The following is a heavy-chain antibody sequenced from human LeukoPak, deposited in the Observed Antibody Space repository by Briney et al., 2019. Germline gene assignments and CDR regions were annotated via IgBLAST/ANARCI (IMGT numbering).Heavy chain of an antibody. CDR3: AKFVIYEGEDF. J-gene: IGHJ4*02. CDR2: ISSGSSSI. V-gene: IGHV3-21*01. Sequence: GGSLRLSCAASGFTFSSYGMSWVRQAPGKGLEWVASISSGSSSISYAHSVKGRFIISRDNAQNSLYLQMNSLTAEDTAVYYCAKFVIYEGEDFWGQGTLVAVSS. D-gene: IGHD2-21*01. CDR1: GFTFSSYG.